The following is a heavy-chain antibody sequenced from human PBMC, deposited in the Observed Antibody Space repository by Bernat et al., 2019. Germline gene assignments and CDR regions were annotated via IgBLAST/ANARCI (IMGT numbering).Heavy chain of an antibody. CDR1: GYTFTSYA. D-gene: IGHD1-26*01. CDR2: INAGNGNT. J-gene: IGHJ5*02. Sequence: QVQLVQSGAEVKKPGASVKVSCKASGYTFTSYAMHWVRQAPGQRLEWMGWINAGNGNTKYSQKFRGRVTITRDTSASTAYVELSSLRSEDTAVYYCARDRGRWSQGRGNWFDPWGQGTLVTVSS. V-gene: IGHV1-3*01. CDR3: ARDRGRWSQGRGNWFDP.